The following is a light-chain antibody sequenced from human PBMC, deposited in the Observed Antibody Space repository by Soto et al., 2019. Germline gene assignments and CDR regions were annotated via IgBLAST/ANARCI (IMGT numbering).Light chain of an antibody. CDR3: QHYSSSPTT. CDR2: AAS. J-gene: IGKJ1*01. V-gene: IGKV3-20*01. CDR1: HSVSRY. Sequence: EIVLTQSPGTLSLSPGDRAALSFRASHSVSRYLGWYQQKPGQAPRLLIYAASNRATGIPDRFSGSGSGTDFTLTISRLEPEDFAVYYCQHYSSSPTTFGQGTKVDI.